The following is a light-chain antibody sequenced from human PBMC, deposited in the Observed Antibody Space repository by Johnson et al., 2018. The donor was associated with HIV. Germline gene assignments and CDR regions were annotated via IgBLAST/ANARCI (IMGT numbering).Light chain of an antibody. J-gene: IGLJ1*01. Sequence: QSVLTQPPSVSAAPGQKVTISCSGSSSNIGNNYVSWYQHLPGTAPKLLIYDNNKRPSGIPDRFSGSKSGTSATLGITGLQTGDEADYYCGTWDFSLSARVFGTGTKVTVL. CDR2: DNN. CDR3: GTWDFSLSARV. V-gene: IGLV1-51*01. CDR1: SSNIGNNY.